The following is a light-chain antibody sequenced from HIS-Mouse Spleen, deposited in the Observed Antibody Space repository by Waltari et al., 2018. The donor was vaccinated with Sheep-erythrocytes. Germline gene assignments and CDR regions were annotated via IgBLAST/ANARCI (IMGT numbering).Light chain of an antibody. CDR1: SSNIGNNA. CDR3: AAWDDSLNGYV. CDR2: YDD. V-gene: IGLV1-36*01. J-gene: IGLJ1*01. Sequence: QSVLTQPPSVSEAPRQRVTISCSGSSSNIGNNAVNWYQHLPGKAPKLLIYYDDLLPSGVSDRCSGSKSGTSASLAISGLQSEDEADYYCAAWDDSLNGYVFGTGTKVTVL.